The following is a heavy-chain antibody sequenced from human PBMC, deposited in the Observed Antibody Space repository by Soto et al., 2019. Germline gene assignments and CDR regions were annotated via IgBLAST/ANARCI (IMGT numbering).Heavy chain of an antibody. CDR2: ISGSGGST. D-gene: IGHD3-22*01. V-gene: IGHV3-23*01. J-gene: IGHJ1*01. Sequence: SGGSLRLSCAASGFIFSSYAMSWVRQAPGKGLEWVSGISGSGGSTYHADSVKGRFTISRDNSKNTLYLQMNSLRVEDTAVYYCAKGEPYYYDSSGYYAYFQHWGQGTLVTVSS. CDR1: GFIFSSYA. CDR3: AKGEPYYYDSSGYYAYFQH.